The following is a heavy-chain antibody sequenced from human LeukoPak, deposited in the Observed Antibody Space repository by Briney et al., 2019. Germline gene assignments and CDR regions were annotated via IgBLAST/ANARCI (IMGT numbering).Heavy chain of an antibody. J-gene: IGHJ6*02. CDR2: ISGSGDRT. Sequence: PGGSLRLSCAASGFTFNSYAMTWVRQAPGKGLEWVSGISGSGDRTFYADSVRGRFTISRDNAKNTLYLQMNTLRAEDTAVYYCAKSDGRARIKNSLDVWGHGTTVTVSS. D-gene: IGHD1/OR15-1a*01. CDR1: GFTFNSYA. V-gene: IGHV3-23*01. CDR3: AKSDGRARIKNSLDV.